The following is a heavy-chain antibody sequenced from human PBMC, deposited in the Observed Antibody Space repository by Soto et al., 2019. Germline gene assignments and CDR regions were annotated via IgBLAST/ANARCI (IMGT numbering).Heavy chain of an antibody. D-gene: IGHD5-18*01. Sequence: GVSIRLACAAPGFGVSSNSMSWDCPAPGKGLEWVSAINSGGNTYYADSVKGRFTISRDNSKNTVYLQMNSVGAEDTAVYYCARGGDSYGYGEYYYYGMDVWGQGT. J-gene: IGHJ6*02. CDR1: GFGVSSNS. V-gene: IGHV3-66*01. CDR2: INSGGNT. CDR3: ARGGDSYGYGEYYYYGMDV.